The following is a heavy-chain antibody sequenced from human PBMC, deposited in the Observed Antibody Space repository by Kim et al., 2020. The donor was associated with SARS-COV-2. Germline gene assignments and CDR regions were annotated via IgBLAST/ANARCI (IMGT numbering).Heavy chain of an antibody. CDR2: LYYSGST. Sequence: SETLSLTCTVSGDSINTFTFYWSWIRQPPGKGLEWIGYLYYSGSTNFSPSLKSRVSISLDTSKNQFSLNLNSVTAADTALYYCARVQYDSFEIGGQGTMV. D-gene: IGHD3-9*01. V-gene: IGHV4-61*01. CDR1: GDSINTFTFY. J-gene: IGHJ3*02. CDR3: ARVQYDSFEI.